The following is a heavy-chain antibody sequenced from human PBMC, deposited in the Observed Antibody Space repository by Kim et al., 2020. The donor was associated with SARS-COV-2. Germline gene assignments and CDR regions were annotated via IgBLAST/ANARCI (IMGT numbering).Heavy chain of an antibody. V-gene: IGHV1-69*13. CDR1: GGTFSSYA. Sequence: SVKVSCKASGGTFSSYAISWVRQAPGQGLEWMGGIIPIFGTANYAQKFQGRVTITADESTSTAYMELSSLRSEDTAVYYCARNIQLERRGYYYYGMDVWGQGTTVTVSS. J-gene: IGHJ6*02. D-gene: IGHD1-1*01. CDR3: ARNIQLERRGYYYYGMDV. CDR2: IIPIFGTA.